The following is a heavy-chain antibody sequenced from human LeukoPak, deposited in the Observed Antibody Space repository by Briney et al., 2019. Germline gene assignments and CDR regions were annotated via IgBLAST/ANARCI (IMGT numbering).Heavy chain of an antibody. V-gene: IGHV3-30*04. CDR1: GFTFSSYA. CDR3: TRDAYGMDV. Sequence: GRSLRLSCAASGFTFSSYAINWVRQTPGKGLEWVAVISYDGSSIYYADSVKGRFTISRDNSKNTLYLQMNSLRPEDTAVFYCTRDAYGMDVWGKGTTVTVSS. J-gene: IGHJ6*04. CDR2: ISYDGSSI.